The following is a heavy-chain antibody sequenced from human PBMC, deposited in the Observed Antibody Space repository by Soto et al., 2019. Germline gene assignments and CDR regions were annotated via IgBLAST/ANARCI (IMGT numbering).Heavy chain of an antibody. CDR1: GGSISSYY. CDR3: ARQIVGATNFDY. V-gene: IGHV4-59*01. CDR2: IYYSGST. Sequence: ETLSLTCTVSGGSISSYYWSWIRQPPGKGLEWIGYIYYSGSTNYNPSLKSRVTISVDTSKNQFSLKLSSVTAADTAVYYCARQIVGATNFDYWGQGTLVTVSS. D-gene: IGHD1-26*01. J-gene: IGHJ4*02.